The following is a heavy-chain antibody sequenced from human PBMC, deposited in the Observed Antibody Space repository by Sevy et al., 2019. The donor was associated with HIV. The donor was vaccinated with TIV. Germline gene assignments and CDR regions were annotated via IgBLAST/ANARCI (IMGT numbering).Heavy chain of an antibody. V-gene: IGHV1-8*01. CDR3: AWGIAAGVDY. CDR2: MNPNTGQT. CDR1: GYTFTPLD. D-gene: IGHD6-13*01. Sequence: ASVKVSCKASGYTFTPLDIHWVRQATGQGLEGMGWMNPNTGQTDYSQRFQGRVTMTRDTSIRTAYMEVHSLRSDGTAIDCCAWGIAAGVDYWGQGTQVTVSS. J-gene: IGHJ4*02.